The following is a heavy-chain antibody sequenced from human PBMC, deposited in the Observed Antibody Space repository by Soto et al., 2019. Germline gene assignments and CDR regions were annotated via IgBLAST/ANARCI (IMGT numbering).Heavy chain of an antibody. CDR1: GYTFTSYG. J-gene: IGHJ3*02. CDR2: ISAYNGNT. CDR3: ARDDGIVVVPAAHQNNAFDI. D-gene: IGHD2-2*01. Sequence: ASVKVSCKASGYTFTSYGISWVRQAPGKGLEWMGWISAYNGNTNYAQKLQGRVTMTTDTSTSTAYMELRSLRSDDTAVYYCARDDGIVVVPAAHQNNAFDIWGQGTMVTVSS. V-gene: IGHV1-18*01.